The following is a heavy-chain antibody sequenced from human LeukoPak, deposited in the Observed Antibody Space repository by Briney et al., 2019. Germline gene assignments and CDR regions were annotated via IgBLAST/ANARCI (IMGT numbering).Heavy chain of an antibody. D-gene: IGHD6-19*01. J-gene: IGHJ4*02. CDR2: INHSGST. Sequence: SETLSLTCAVYGGSFSGYYWSWIRQPPGKGLEWIGEINHSGSTNYNPSLKSRVTISVDTSKNQFSLKLSSATAADTAVYYCASLSSGWYGDFDYWGQGTLVTVSS. V-gene: IGHV4-34*01. CDR3: ASLSSGWYGDFDY. CDR1: GGSFSGYY.